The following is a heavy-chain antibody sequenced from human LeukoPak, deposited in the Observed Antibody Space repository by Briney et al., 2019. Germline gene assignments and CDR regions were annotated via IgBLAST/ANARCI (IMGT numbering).Heavy chain of an antibody. CDR2: IKPDGSDK. V-gene: IGHV3-7*01. CDR3: ARDPARFGSVYYPEK. Sequence: PGGSLRLSCAASGFTFSTNWMSWVRQAPGKGLEWVANIKPDGSDKYYVGSVEGRFTISRDNAKNSLYLQMNSLRADDTSIYYCARDPARFGSVYYPEKWGPGTQVSVSS. J-gene: IGHJ4*02. D-gene: IGHD3-22*01. CDR1: GFTFSTNW.